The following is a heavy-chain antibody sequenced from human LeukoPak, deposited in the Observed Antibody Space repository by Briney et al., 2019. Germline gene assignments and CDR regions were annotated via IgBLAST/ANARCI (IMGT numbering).Heavy chain of an antibody. CDR1: GFTFDDYA. CDR3: ASHYYYGSGSHN. D-gene: IGHD3-10*01. CDR2: ISWNSGSM. Sequence: GGSLRLSCAASGFTFDDYAMHWVRQAPGKGLEWVSGISWNSGSMDYADSVKGRFTISRDNAKNSLYLQMNSLRAEDTAVYYCASHYYYGSGSHNWGQGTLVTVSS. J-gene: IGHJ4*02. V-gene: IGHV3-9*01.